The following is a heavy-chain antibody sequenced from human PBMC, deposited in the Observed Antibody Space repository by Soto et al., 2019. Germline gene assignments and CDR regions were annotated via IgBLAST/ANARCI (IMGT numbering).Heavy chain of an antibody. CDR1: GFSFSSSG. D-gene: IGHD5-18*01. CDR2: IWYDGNKK. CDR3: GVDTTGPLDY. J-gene: IGHJ4*02. V-gene: IGHV3-33*03. Sequence: GGSLRLSCAASGFSFSSSGMHWVRQAPGKGLEWVAVIWYDGNKKYYGDSVRGRFTISRDNSKNTLYLEMNSLRAEDTAVYYCGVDTTGPLDYWGQGTLVTVSS.